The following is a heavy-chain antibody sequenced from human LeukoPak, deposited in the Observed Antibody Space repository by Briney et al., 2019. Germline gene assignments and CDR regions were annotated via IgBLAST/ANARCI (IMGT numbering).Heavy chain of an antibody. D-gene: IGHD3-10*01. CDR1: GFTFSSYG. V-gene: IGHV3-30*03. Sequence: GRSLRLSCAASGFTFSSYGMHWVRQAPGKGLEWVAVISYDGSNKYYADSVKGRFTISRDNSKNTLYLQMNSLRAEDTAVYYCASMGYGSGSYYYFDYWGQGTLVTVSS. CDR2: ISYDGSNK. CDR3: ASMGYGSGSYYYFDY. J-gene: IGHJ4*02.